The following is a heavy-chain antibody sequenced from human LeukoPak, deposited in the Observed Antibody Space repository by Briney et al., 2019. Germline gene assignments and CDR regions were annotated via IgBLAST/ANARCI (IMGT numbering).Heavy chain of an antibody. D-gene: IGHD5-12*01. CDR2: IYYSGST. CDR3: ATDSGYRRYDY. Sequence: SETLSLTCTVSGGSISSYYWSWIRQPPGKGLEWIGYIYYSGSTNCNPSLRSRVTISVDRSKNQFSPNLTSVTAADTAVYYCATDSGYRRYDYWGQGTLVTVSS. CDR1: GGSISSYY. J-gene: IGHJ4*02. V-gene: IGHV4-59*01.